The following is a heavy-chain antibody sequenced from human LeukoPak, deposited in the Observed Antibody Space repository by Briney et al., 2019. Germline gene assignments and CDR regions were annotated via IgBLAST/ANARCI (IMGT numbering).Heavy chain of an antibody. CDR1: GFTFSSYG. D-gene: IGHD3-16*01. J-gene: IGHJ6*02. CDR3: ANPGGYYYYGMDV. V-gene: IGHV3-30*18. CDR2: ISYDGSNK. Sequence: PGGSLRLSCAASGFTFSSYGMHWVRQAPGKGLEWVAVISYDGSNKYYADSVKGRFTISRDNSKNTLYLQMNSLRAEDTAVYYCANPGGYYYYGMDVWGQGTTVTVSS.